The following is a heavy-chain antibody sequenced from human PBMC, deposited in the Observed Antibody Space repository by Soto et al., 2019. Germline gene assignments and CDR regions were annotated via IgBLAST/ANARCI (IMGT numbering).Heavy chain of an antibody. CDR2: IIPIFGTA. V-gene: IGHV1-69*01. D-gene: IGHD2-15*01. CDR3: ARLDCSGGSCYSCPCYYYYGMDV. J-gene: IGHJ6*02. Sequence: VKVSCTASGGTFSSYAISWVRQAPGQGLEWMGGIIPIFGTANYAQKFQGRVTITADESTSTAYMELSSLRSEDTAMSYCARLDCSGGSCYSCPCYYYYGMDVWGQGTTVTVSS. CDR1: GGTFSSYA.